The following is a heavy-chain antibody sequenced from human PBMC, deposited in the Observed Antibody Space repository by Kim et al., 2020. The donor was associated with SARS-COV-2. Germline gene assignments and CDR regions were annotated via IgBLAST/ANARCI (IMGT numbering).Heavy chain of an antibody. D-gene: IGHD6-6*01. Sequence: YNDYAVSVKSRITINPATSKNQFSLQLNSVTPEDTAVYYCARSSARRFDYWGQGTLVTVSS. V-gene: IGHV6-1*01. J-gene: IGHJ4*02. CDR2: YN. CDR3: ARSSARRFDY.